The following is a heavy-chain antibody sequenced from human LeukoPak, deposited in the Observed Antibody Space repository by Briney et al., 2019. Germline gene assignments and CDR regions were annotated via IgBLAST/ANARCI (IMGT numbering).Heavy chain of an antibody. V-gene: IGHV3-23*01. CDR1: GFTFSSYA. J-gene: IGHJ4*02. CDR2: ISDTGNT. D-gene: IGHD2-15*01. CDR3: AKAPVTTCRGAFCYPFDY. Sequence: RSGGSLRLSCAASGFTFSSYAMSWVRQAPGKVLEWVSAISDTGNTYHADSVKGRFTISRDSSKNTLFLQMNRLRPEDAAVYYCAKAPVTTCRGAFCYPFDYWGLGTLVTVSS.